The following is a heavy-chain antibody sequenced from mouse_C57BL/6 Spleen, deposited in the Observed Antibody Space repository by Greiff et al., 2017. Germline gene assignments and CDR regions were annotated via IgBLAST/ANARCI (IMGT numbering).Heavy chain of an antibody. V-gene: IGHV1-50*01. D-gene: IGHD1-1*01. Sequence: QVQLQQPGAELVKPGASVKLSCKASGYTFTSYWMQWVKQRPGQGLEWIGEIDPSDSYTNYNQKFKGKATLTVDTSSSTAYMQLSSLTSEDSAVYYCANYYGEYFDYWGQGTTLTVSS. CDR1: GYTFTSYW. CDR3: ANYYGEYFDY. J-gene: IGHJ2*01. CDR2: IDPSDSYT.